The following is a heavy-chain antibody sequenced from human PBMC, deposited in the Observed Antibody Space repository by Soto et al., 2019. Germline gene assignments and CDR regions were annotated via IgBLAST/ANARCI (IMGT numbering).Heavy chain of an antibody. CDR2: IKQDGGEK. CDR1: GFTFSTYW. D-gene: IGHD3-10*01. V-gene: IGHV3-7*04. Sequence: EVQLVESGGGLVQAGGSLRLSCAGSGFTFSTYWRNWVRQAPGKGLEWVANIKQDGGEKYNVDSVKGRFTISRDNTNKSLDLQMNSLRAEGTAVYYCARGSGSYDYWGQGTLVTVSS. CDR3: ARGSGSYDY. J-gene: IGHJ4*02.